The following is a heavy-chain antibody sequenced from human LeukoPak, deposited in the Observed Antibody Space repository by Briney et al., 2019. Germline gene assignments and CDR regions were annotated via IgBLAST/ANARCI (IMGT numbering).Heavy chain of an antibody. CDR1: GFPFSTYS. CDR3: ARDGGLLPDT. J-gene: IGHJ4*02. Sequence: PGESLRLSCAASGFPFSTYSMHWVRQPPGKGLMWISRISPDGSSRSYADSVKGRFIISRDDAKNTLSLQMTSLTADDTAVFYCARDGGLLPDTWGKGTLVIVSS. D-gene: IGHD2-21*02. V-gene: IGHV3-74*01. CDR2: ISPDGSSR.